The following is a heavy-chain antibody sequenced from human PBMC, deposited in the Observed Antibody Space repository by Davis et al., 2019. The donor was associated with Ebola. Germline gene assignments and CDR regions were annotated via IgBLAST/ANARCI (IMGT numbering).Heavy chain of an antibody. CDR3: ARARVGISYWFDP. CDR1: GGSISSGGYY. D-gene: IGHD2-21*01. CDR2: IYYSGST. J-gene: IGHJ5*02. Sequence: MPSETLSLTCTVSGGSISSGGYYCSWIRQHPGKGLEWIGYIYYSGSTYYNPSLKSRVTISVDTSKNQFSLKLSSVTAADTAVYYCARARVGISYWFDPWGQGTLVTVSS. V-gene: IGHV4-30-4*08.